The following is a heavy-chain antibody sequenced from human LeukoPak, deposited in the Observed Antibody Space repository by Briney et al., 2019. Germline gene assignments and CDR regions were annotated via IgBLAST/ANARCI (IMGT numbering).Heavy chain of an antibody. CDR1: GYTFSNYG. V-gene: IGHV1-18*01. J-gene: IGHJ1*01. Sequence: ASVKVSCKASGYTFSNYGISWVRQAPGQGLEWMGWISTYHGSAIYAQKLQGRVTMTTDTSTNTVYMELRSLRSDDTAMFYCARFGYYDSSGYHRYFQHWGQGTLVTVSS. CDR2: ISTYHGSA. D-gene: IGHD3-22*01. CDR3: ARFGYYDSSGYHRYFQH.